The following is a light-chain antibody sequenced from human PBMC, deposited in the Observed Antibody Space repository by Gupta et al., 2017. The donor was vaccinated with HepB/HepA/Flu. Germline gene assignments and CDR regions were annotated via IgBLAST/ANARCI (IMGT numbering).Light chain of an antibody. J-gene: IGLJ2*01. CDR3: CSYAGNSGLT. V-gene: IGLV2-23*02. CDR1: STDIGAYNL. CDR2: EVT. Sequence: QSALTQPASVSGSRGQSITMSCTGTSTDIGAYNLVSWYQQLLGKAPTLIIYEVTKRTSGVSDRFSGSKSGNTASLTISGLQAQDEAQYYCCSYAGNSGLTFGGGTRLTVL.